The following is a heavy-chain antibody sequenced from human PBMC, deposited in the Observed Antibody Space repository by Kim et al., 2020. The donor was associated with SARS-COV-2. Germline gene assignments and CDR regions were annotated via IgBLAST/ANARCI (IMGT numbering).Heavy chain of an antibody. Sequence: GGSLRLSCAASGFTFSDFGMHWVRQAPGKGLEWVAVISHNGNNKYYADSVKGRFSVSRDNSKNTLYLQLNSLRAEDTAVYYCAKSESILRFLEWLSPYYYYGMDVWGQGTTVTVSS. CDR3: AKSESILRFLEWLSPYYYYGMDV. J-gene: IGHJ6*02. CDR2: ISHNGNNK. V-gene: IGHV3-30*18. CDR1: GFTFSDFG. D-gene: IGHD3-3*01.